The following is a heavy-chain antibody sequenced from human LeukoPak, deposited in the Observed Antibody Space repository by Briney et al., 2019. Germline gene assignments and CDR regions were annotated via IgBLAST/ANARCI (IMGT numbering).Heavy chain of an antibody. Sequence: KPSETLSLTCTVSGGSISSSSYYWGWIRQPPGKGLEWIGSIYYSGSTYYNPSLKSRVTISVDTSKNQFSLKLSSVTAADTAVYYCAPLDGYGYSLPSIYGMDVWGQGTTVTVSS. CDR2: IYYSGST. J-gene: IGHJ6*02. CDR1: GGSISSSSYY. D-gene: IGHD5-18*01. V-gene: IGHV4-39*01. CDR3: APLDGYGYSLPSIYGMDV.